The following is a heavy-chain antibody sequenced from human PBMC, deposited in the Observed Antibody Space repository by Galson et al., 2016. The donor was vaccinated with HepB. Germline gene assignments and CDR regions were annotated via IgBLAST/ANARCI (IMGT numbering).Heavy chain of an antibody. J-gene: IGHJ5*02. D-gene: IGHD2-15*01. V-gene: IGHV4-34*01. CDR2: INYAGST. CDR1: GGSFNDHY. CDR3: AGVVVAATNWFDP. Sequence: ETLSLTCGVDGGSFNDHYWSWIRQPPGKGLEWIGEINYAGSTEYNPSLKSRVTISVDTSKNQFSLKLNSMTAADTAVYFCAGVVVAATNWFDPWGQGTLVTVSS.